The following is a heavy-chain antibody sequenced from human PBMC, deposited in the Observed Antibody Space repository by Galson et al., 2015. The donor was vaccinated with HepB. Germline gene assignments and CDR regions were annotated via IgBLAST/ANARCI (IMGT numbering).Heavy chain of an antibody. D-gene: IGHD3-22*01. V-gene: IGHV3-74*01. CDR1: GFTFSSYW. Sequence: SLRLSCAASGFTFSSYWMHWVRQAPGKGLVWVSRINSDGSSTSYADSVKGRFTISRDNAKNTLYLQMNSLRAEDTAVYYCAREDYYYDSSGYYYLVLDYWGQGTLVTVSS. CDR2: INSDGSST. CDR3: AREDYYYDSSGYYYLVLDY. J-gene: IGHJ4*02.